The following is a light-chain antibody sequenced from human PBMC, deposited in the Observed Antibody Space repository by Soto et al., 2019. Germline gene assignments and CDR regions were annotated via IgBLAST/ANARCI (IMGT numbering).Light chain of an antibody. CDR2: GKK. CDR1: ISNIGSNP. J-gene: IGLJ1*01. Sequence: VLTQPPSASRTPGQRVTISCSSIISNIGSNPVYWRQQLPGTAPKLLTFGKKKRPSGVPDRSTDYNAGASASLAITGLRYEDEADYYCGGWDDSLPVYGFGRATKVTV. V-gene: IGLV1-47*01. CDR3: GGWDDSLPVYG.